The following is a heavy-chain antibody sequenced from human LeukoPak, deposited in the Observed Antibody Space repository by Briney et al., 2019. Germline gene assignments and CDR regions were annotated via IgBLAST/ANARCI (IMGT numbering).Heavy chain of an antibody. CDR3: ARDPYSGSYGDSYYYYMDV. CDR2: ISSSSTYI. V-gene: IGHV3-21*01. J-gene: IGHJ6*03. CDR1: GFIFSSYS. Sequence: PGGSLRLSCAASGFIFSSYSMNWVRQAPGKGLEWVSSISSSSTYIYYADSVKGRFTISRDNAKNSLYLQMNSLRAEDTAIYYCARDPYSGSYGDSYYYYMDVWGKGTTVTISS. D-gene: IGHD1-26*01.